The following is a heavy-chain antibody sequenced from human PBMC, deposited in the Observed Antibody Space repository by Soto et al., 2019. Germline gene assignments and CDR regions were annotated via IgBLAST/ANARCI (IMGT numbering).Heavy chain of an antibody. Sequence: EVRLLESGGGLVQPGGSLRLSCEASGLTFGNYAMTWVRQGPGKGLEWVSALSGSATNTYYADSVKGRFTISRDNSKNTMHLQMNSLRVDDTAVYYCTTQFFLSSRKPPEDVWGQGTPVTVSS. CDR2: LSGSATNT. CDR3: TTQFFLSSRKPPEDV. CDR1: GLTFGNYA. V-gene: IGHV3-23*01. J-gene: IGHJ6*02.